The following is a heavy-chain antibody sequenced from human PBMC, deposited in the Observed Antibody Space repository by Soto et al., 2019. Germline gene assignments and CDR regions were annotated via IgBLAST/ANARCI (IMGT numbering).Heavy chain of an antibody. CDR2: INPGNGNT. D-gene: IGHD1-7*01. J-gene: IGHJ4*02. CDR3: TRAGASDWNYVSTSS. V-gene: IGHV1-3*01. Sequence: ASVKVSCKASGYTFTSYGMNWVRQAPGRGLEWMGWINPGNGNTKYSQKFQGRAIIERDTSASTAYMELSSLRSDDTAVYYCTRAGASDWNYVSTSSWGQGTLVTVSS. CDR1: GYTFTSYG.